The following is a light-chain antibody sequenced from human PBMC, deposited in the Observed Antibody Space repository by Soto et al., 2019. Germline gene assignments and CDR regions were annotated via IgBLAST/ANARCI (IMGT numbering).Light chain of an antibody. CDR3: QKYNSYPWT. CDR2: DDS. V-gene: IGKV1-39*01. CDR1: QTICNY. Sequence: IQMTQAPSSLPASVVDRVTITCLASQTICNYLNWYQQRPGKAPNLLISDDSTLQSGVTSRFSGSGSGTDFTLTISSLQPDDFATYYCQKYNSYPWTFGQGTKV. J-gene: IGKJ1*01.